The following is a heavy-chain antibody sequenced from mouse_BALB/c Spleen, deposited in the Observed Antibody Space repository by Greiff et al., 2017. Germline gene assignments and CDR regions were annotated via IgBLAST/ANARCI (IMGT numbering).Heavy chain of an antibody. J-gene: IGHJ4*01. CDR2: ISSGGGST. CDR1: GFAFSSYD. CDR3: ARGGRYDDYAMDY. Sequence: EVQGVESGGGLVKPGGSLKLSCAASGFAFSSYDMSWVRQTPEKRLEWVAYISSGGGSTYYPDTVKGRFTISRDNAKNILYLQMSSLRSEDTAMYYCARGGRYDDYAMDYWGQGTSVTVSS. D-gene: IGHD2-14*01. V-gene: IGHV5-12-1*01.